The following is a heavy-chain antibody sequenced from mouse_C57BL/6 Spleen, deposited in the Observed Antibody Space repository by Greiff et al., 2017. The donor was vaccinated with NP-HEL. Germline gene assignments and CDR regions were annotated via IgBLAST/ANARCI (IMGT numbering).Heavy chain of an antibody. CDR2: IDPSDSYT. J-gene: IGHJ2*01. D-gene: IGHD2-4*01. CDR3: ARSGSGLIAY. V-gene: IGHV1-50*01. Sequence: QVQLQQPGAELVKPGASVKLSCKASGYTFTSYWMQWVKQRPGQGLEWIGEIDPSDSYTNYNQKFKGKATLTVDTSSSTAYMQLSSLTSEDSAVYYCARSGSGLIAYWGQGTTLTVSS. CDR1: GYTFTSYW.